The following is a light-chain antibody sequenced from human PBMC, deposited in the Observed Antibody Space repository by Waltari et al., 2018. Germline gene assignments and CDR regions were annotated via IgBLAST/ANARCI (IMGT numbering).Light chain of an antibody. Sequence: QSVLTQPPSVSGAPGQWVTISCPGSSSTIGAGYDVHWYQQLPGTAPKLLIYVNNRRPSGVPDRFSGSRSPTSASLAITGLQPEDEADYYCQSFDISLNGWVFGGGTKVTVL. V-gene: IGLV1-40*01. CDR2: VNN. CDR3: QSFDISLNGWV. CDR1: SSTIGAGYD. J-gene: IGLJ3*02.